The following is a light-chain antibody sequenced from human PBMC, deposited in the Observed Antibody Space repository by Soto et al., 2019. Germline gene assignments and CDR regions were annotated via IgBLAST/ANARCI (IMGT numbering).Light chain of an antibody. CDR1: YSDVGGYKH. J-gene: IGLJ1*01. CDR3: SSYTSSTTLYV. Sequence: QSVLTQPASVSASPGQSITISCIGSYSDVGGYKHVAWYQQYPGKAPKLIIYDATSRPSGIPSRFSGSKSGNTASLTISGLQADDEADYYCSSYTSSTTLYVFGTGTKLTVL. CDR2: DAT. V-gene: IGLV2-14*01.